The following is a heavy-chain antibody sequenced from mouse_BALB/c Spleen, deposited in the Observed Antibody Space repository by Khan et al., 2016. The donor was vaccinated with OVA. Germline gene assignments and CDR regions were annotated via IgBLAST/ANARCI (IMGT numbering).Heavy chain of an antibody. D-gene: IGHD1-3*01. Sequence: VQLQQSGPELVKPGASVKISCKASGYSFTGYFMNWVMQSHGKSLEWIGRIHPHIGETFYNQRFVDKAILTVDESSSTAHMELRSLASEDSAVYFCARKNGSDFDYWGQGTTLTVSS. CDR1: GYSFTGYF. CDR3: ARKNGSDFDY. CDR2: IHPHIGET. J-gene: IGHJ2*01. V-gene: IGHV1-20*02.